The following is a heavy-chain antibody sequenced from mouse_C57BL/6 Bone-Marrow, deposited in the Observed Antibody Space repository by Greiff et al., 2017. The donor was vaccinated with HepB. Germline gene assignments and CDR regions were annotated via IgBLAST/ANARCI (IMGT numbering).Heavy chain of an antibody. CDR1: VYTFTRYW. CDR2: IYPGSGST. V-gene: IGHV1-55*01. Sequence: VQLQQPGAALVKPGASVQLSCTASVYTFTRYWITWVEQKPGQVLEWIGDIYPGSGSTHYNEKFKSKATLTVDTSSSTAYMQLSSLTSEDSAVYYCAKGGSSWFAYWGQGTLVTVSA. J-gene: IGHJ3*01. D-gene: IGHD1-1*02. CDR3: AKGGSSWFAY.